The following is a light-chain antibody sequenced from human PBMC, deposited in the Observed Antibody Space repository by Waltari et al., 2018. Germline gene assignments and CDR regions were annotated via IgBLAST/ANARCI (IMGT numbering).Light chain of an antibody. V-gene: IGKV3-11*01. J-gene: IGKJ4*01. CDR1: QSVSTS. CDR3: QQRYNCPPVLT. Sequence: EIVLSQSPVTLSLSPGERSTLSRRACQSVSTSVAWYQQHPGQAPRLLSYDASNRATGIPARFSGSVSGTDFTLTISSLEPEDFAGYCCQQRYNCPPVLTFGGGTKVEIK. CDR2: DAS.